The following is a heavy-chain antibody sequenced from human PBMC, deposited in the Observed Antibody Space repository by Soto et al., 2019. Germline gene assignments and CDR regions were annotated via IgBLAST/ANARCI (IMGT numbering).Heavy chain of an antibody. Sequence: PGGSLRLSCVASGFFLRDFGMHWVRQAPGKGLEWVSVIWYDGSNTYQGESVKGRFTMSRDISKNTLYLQMNSLRAEDTAVYYCAKEGHSNYAGYWGQGTLVTVSS. CDR2: IWYDGSNT. CDR3: AKEGHSNYAGY. J-gene: IGHJ4*02. V-gene: IGHV3-33*06. D-gene: IGHD4-4*01. CDR1: GFFLRDFG.